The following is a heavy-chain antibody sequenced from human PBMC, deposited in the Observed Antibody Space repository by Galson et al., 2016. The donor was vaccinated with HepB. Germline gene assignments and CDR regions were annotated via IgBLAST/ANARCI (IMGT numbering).Heavy chain of an antibody. CDR2: IRSKTDGGTT. V-gene: IGHV3-15*07. Sequence: SLRLSCATSGFIFNNAWMNWVRQAPGKGLEWVGRIRSKTDGGTTDYAAPVKGRFTISRDDSKNTLYLQMNSLKTEDTAVYYCTTVFGYGSAEYWGQGTLVTVSS. CDR1: GFIFNNAW. CDR3: TTVFGYGSAEY. D-gene: IGHD3-10*01. J-gene: IGHJ4*02.